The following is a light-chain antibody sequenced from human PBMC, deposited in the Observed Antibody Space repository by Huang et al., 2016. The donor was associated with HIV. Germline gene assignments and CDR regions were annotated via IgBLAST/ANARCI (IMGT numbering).Light chain of an antibody. CDR3: MQALQTPYT. CDR1: QSLLHRNGNNT. Sequence: DIVMTQSPLSLPVTPGEPSSISCRSSQSLLHRNGNNTLDWYLQRPGQSPQLLIYLGSNRASGVPDRFSGSGSGTYFTLKISRVAAEDVGVYYCMQALQTPYTFGQGTKLEIK. V-gene: IGKV2-28*01. CDR2: LGS. J-gene: IGKJ2*01.